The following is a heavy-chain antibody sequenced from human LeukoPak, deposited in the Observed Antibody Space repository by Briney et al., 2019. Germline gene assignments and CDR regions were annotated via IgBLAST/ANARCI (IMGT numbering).Heavy chain of an antibody. CDR1: GFTFSSYA. J-gene: IGHJ5*02. D-gene: IGHD5-12*01. V-gene: IGHV3-23*01. Sequence: GGSLRLSCAASGFTFSSYAMSWVRQAPGKGLEWVSAISGSGGSTYYEDSVKGRFTISRDNSKNTLYLQMNSLRAEDTAVYYCAKDIGATIWFDPWGQGTLVTVSS. CDR3: AKDIGATIWFDP. CDR2: ISGSGGST.